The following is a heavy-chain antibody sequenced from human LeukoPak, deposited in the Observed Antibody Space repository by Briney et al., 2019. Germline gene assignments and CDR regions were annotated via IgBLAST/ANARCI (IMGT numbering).Heavy chain of an antibody. CDR1: GGSFSGYY. CDR3: ARYVDTAMVTGNYFDY. D-gene: IGHD5-18*01. CDR2: INHSGST. Sequence: SETLSLTCAVYGGSFSGYYWSWIRQPPGKGLEWIGEINHSGSTNYNPSLKSRVTISVDTSKNQFSLKLSSVTAADTAVYYCARYVDTAMVTGNYFDYWGQGTLVTVSS. J-gene: IGHJ4*02. V-gene: IGHV4-34*01.